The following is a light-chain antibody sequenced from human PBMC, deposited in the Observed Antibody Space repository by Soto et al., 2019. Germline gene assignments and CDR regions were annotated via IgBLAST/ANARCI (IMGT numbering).Light chain of an antibody. CDR2: DAS. CDR3: QQYGSSPWT. V-gene: IGKV3D-20*01. J-gene: IGKJ2*01. Sequence: EIVLTQSPATLSLSPGERATLSCGASQSVSNSYLAWYQQKPGLAPRLLISDASSTATGIPDRFRGSGSGTDFTLTITILEPEDFAVYYCQQYGSSPWTFGQGTKLEIK. CDR1: QSVSNSY.